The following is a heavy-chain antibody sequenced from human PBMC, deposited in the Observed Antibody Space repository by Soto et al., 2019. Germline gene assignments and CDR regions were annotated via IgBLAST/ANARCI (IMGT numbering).Heavy chain of an antibody. Sequence: GGSLRLSCAASGLTFSSYGMHWVRQAPGKGLEWVGRIRNKANSYTTEYAASVKGRFTISRDNAKNSLYLQMNSLRAEDTALYYCAKDRSRTLLYGMDVWGQGTTVTVSS. V-gene: IGHV3-72*01. J-gene: IGHJ6*02. CDR1: GLTFSSYG. CDR2: IRNKANSYTT. CDR3: AKDRSRTLLYGMDV.